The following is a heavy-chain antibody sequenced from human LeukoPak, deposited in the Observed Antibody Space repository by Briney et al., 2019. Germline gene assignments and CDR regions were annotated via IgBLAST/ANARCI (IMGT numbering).Heavy chain of an antibody. V-gene: IGHV1-69*13. J-gene: IGHJ4*02. CDR2: ILSIFGTA. CDR3: ARSFHSSGWYHDY. Sequence: ASLKVSSKASGDTFSTSAISWVPQAPGQRVGWMGGILSIFGTANFAPEFQGRVTITADESTSTAYMELSSLRSEDTAVYYCARSFHSSGWYHDYWGQGTLVTASS. D-gene: IGHD6-19*01. CDR1: GDTFSTSA.